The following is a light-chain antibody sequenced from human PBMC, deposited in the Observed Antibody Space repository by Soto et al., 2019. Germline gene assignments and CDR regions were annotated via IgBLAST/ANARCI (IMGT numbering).Light chain of an antibody. V-gene: IGKV2-28*01. CDR1: QSLLHSNGYNY. CDR2: LGS. J-gene: IGKJ1*01. CDR3: MQALQPPGT. Sequence: DIVVTQSPLTLPVTPGETASISCRSSQSLLHSNGYNYLDWYLQKPGQSPQLLIYLGSNRASGVPDRFSGSGSGTDFTLKISRVEAEDVGVYYCMQALQPPGTFGQGTKVDIK.